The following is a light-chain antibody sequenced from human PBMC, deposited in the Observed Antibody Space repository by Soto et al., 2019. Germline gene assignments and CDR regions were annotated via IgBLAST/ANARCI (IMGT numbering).Light chain of an antibody. CDR2: AAS. CDR1: QSIRGY. V-gene: IGKV1-39*01. Sequence: DIQMTQSPSSLSASVGDRVTVTCRASQSIRGYLNWYQQTPGEAPKLLIYAASSLHSGVPSRFSGSGSGTDFTLTISSLHPEDFATYSCQQTYRTPLTFGGGTKVEIK. J-gene: IGKJ4*01. CDR3: QQTYRTPLT.